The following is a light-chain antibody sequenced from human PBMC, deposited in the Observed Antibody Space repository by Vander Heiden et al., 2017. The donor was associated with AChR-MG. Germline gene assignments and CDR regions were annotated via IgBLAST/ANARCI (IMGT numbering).Light chain of an antibody. V-gene: IGKV4-1*01. CDR3: QQYDSPPYT. Sequence: DIVMTPSPAFLAVAVVKGATISRTSSHNLLFFSNNKNYLAWYQQKPGQPPKLLIYWASTRESGVPERFSGSGSGTDFTFTISSLQAEDVAVYYCQQYDSPPYTFGQGTKLEIK. CDR2: WAS. J-gene: IGKJ2*01. CDR1: HNLLFFSNNKNY.